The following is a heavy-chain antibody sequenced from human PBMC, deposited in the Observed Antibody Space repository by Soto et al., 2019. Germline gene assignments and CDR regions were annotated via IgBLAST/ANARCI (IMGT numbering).Heavy chain of an antibody. CDR2: IRSKANYYAT. J-gene: IGHJ1*01. V-gene: IGHV3-73*02. CDR3: TGGYCTGGTCYSGYFQH. Sequence: EVQLVQSGGGLVQPGGSLKLSCAASGFTFSGSTVHWVRQASGEGLQWVGRIRSKANYYATTYLASVKGRFTISRDDSRNTAYLQMSDLKTEDAAVYYCTGGYCTGGTCYSGYFQHWGQGALVTVFS. D-gene: IGHD2-15*01. CDR1: GFTFSGST.